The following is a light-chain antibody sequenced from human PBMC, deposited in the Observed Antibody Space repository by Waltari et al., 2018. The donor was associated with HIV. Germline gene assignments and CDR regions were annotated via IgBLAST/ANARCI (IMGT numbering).Light chain of an antibody. CDR1: NSNIGTNS. CDR3: AAWDHSLSARV. V-gene: IGLV1-47*01. J-gene: IGLJ3*02. Sequence: QSVLTQPPSASVTPGQRVTISFSGTNSNIGTNSVYLYQQFPGTAHKPLIYRDNQRPSGVPDRFSGSKSGTSASLAISGLRSEDEAEYYCAAWDHSLSARVFGGGTKMTVL. CDR2: RDN.